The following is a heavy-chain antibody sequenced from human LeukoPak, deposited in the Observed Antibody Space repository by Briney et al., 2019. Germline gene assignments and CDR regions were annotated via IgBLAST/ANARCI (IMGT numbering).Heavy chain of an antibody. CDR1: GGSISSSSYY. J-gene: IGHJ4*02. Sequence: SETLSLTCTVSGGSISSSSYYWGWIRQPPGKGLEWIGSIYYSGSTYYNPSLKSRVTISVDTSKNQFSLKLSSVTAADTAVYYCARLNYYGSGSYYRGSQRAFDYWGQGTLVTASS. V-gene: IGHV4-39*01. CDR2: IYYSGST. CDR3: ARLNYYGSGSYYRGSQRAFDY. D-gene: IGHD3-10*01.